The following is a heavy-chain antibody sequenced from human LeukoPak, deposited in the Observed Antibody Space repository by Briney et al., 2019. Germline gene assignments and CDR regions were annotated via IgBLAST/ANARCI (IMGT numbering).Heavy chain of an antibody. CDR2: IIPIFGTA. CDR1: GGTFSSYA. CDR3: ARVKRGYSYGRYYFDY. Sequence: SVKVSCKASGGTFSSYAISWVRQAPGQGLEWMGGIIPIFGTANYAQKFQGGVTITADESTSTAYMELSSLRSEDTAVYYCARVKRGYSYGRYYFDYWGQGTLVTVSS. J-gene: IGHJ4*02. V-gene: IGHV1-69*13. D-gene: IGHD5-18*01.